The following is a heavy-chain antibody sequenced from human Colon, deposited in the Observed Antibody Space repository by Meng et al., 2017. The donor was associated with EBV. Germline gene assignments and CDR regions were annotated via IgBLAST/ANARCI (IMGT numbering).Heavy chain of an antibody. Sequence: QLPLQQPGPGLVKPSETLSLTCNASGGSLANSDYFWDWIRQPPGKGLEWIGSVRYSGTAYYNPSLTSRVTISVDTSKNQFSLNLSSLTAADTAVYYCARHVYGDSYGFWGQGTLVTVSS. CDR1: GGSLANSDYF. CDR3: ARHVYGDSYGF. J-gene: IGHJ4*02. D-gene: IGHD4-17*01. V-gene: IGHV4-39*01. CDR2: VRYSGTA.